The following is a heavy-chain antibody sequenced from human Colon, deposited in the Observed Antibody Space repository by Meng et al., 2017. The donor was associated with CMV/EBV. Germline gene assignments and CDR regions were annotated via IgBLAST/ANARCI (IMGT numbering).Heavy chain of an antibody. J-gene: IGHJ6*02. CDR2: INQDGSEK. D-gene: IGHD2-15*01. CDR1: GLTFGRNW. CDR3: TRPFVVEAARSMDV. V-gene: IGHV3-7*01. Sequence: GESLKISCAASGLTFGRNWMTWVRQAPGKGLEWVGNINQDGSEKYYVDSVRGRFTIYRDNAKKSVYLQMNSLRAEDTAVYYCTRPFVVEAARSMDVWGQGTTVTVSS.